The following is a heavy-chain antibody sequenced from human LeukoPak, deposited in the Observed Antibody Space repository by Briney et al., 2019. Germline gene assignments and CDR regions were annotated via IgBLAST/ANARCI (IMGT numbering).Heavy chain of an antibody. Sequence: GGSLRLSCEASGFTFRSYAMSWVRQAPGKGLEWVSSISGIGGSTYYADSVKGRFTISRDNSKNTLYLQMNSLRAEDTAIYYCARRLDLGSIVVVVAATGCFDYWGQGTLVTVSS. CDR2: ISGIGGST. CDR1: GFTFRSYA. D-gene: IGHD2-15*01. V-gene: IGHV3-23*01. CDR3: ARRLDLGSIVVVVAATGCFDY. J-gene: IGHJ4*02.